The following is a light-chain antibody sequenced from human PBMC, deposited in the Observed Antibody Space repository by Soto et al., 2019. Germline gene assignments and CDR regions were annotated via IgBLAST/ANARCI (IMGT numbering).Light chain of an antibody. CDR1: QSVSTY. V-gene: IGKV3-11*01. CDR3: QQRSNWQIT. Sequence: EIVLTQSPDTLSLSPGKRATLSCRASQSVSTYLAWYQQKPGQAPRLLIYDASNRVTGIPARFRGSGSGTDFTLTISSLEPDDFAVYYCQQRSNWQITFGQGTRLEIK. CDR2: DAS. J-gene: IGKJ5*01.